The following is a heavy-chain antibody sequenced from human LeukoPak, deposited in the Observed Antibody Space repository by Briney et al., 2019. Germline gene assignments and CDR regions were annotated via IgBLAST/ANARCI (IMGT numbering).Heavy chain of an antibody. CDR1: GDSISSNSAA. J-gene: IGHJ4*02. D-gene: IGHD6-13*01. V-gene: IGHV6-1*01. Sequence: SQTLSLTCAISGDSISSNSAAWNWIRQSPSRGLEWLGRTYYRSKWFNDYAVSVKSRITINPDTSKNQFSLQLNSVTPEDTAVYYCARDYSSSWEPVFDYWGQGTLVTVSS. CDR2: TYYRSKWFN. CDR3: ARDYSSSWEPVFDY.